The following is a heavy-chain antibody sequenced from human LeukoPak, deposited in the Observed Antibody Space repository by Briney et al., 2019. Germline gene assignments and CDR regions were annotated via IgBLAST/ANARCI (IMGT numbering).Heavy chain of an antibody. CDR1: GGSISSGSYY. J-gene: IGHJ5*02. D-gene: IGHD3-3*01. CDR3: ARDLRPTGGTPVDWFDP. V-gene: IGHV4-31*03. Sequence: SETLSLTCTVSGGSISSGSYYWSWIRQHPGKGLEWIGYIYYSGSTYYNPSLKSRVTISVDTSRNQFSLKLSSVTAADTVVYYCARDLRPTGGTPVDWFDPWGQGTLVTVSS. CDR2: IYYSGST.